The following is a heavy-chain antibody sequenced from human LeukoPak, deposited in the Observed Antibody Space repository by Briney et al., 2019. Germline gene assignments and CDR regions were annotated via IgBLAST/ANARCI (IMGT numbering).Heavy chain of an antibody. Sequence: GGSLRLSCAASGFTFSSYWMSWVRQAPGKGLEWGANIKQDGSEKYYVDSVKGRFTISRDNAKNSLYLQLNSLRAEDTAVYYCARSPYTSGWYGVGYWGRGTLVTVSS. CDR2: IKQDGSEK. J-gene: IGHJ4*02. D-gene: IGHD6-19*01. V-gene: IGHV3-7*01. CDR3: ARSPYTSGWYGVGY. CDR1: GFTFSSYW.